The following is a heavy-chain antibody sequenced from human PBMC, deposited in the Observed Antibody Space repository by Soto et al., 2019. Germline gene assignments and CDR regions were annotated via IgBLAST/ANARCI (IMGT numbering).Heavy chain of an antibody. D-gene: IGHD2-21*01. CDR2: ISWNSESV. V-gene: IGHV3-9*01. CDR3: AKDISPYQYDACDT. Sequence: EVQLVESGGGLVQPGRSLRLSCAASGFTFDDYAMHWVRQASGKGLEWVSGISWNSESVGYADSVKGRFTISRDNAKNSLFLQMNSLRTEDTALYYCAKDISPYQYDACDTWGQAIMVTVSS. J-gene: IGHJ3*02. CDR1: GFTFDDYA.